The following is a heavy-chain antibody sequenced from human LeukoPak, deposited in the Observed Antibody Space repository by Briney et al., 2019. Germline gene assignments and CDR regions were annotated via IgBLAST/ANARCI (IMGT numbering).Heavy chain of an antibody. Sequence: GESLKISCKGSGYNFTSYWIVWVRQMPGKGLAWMGIIYPGDSYTNYSPSFQGHVTISADKSVSTAYLQWSSLKASDTAMYYCARVNVHTPMVNVFDSWGQGTLVTVSS. V-gene: IGHV5-51*01. J-gene: IGHJ4*02. CDR3: ARVNVHTPMVNVFDS. CDR1: GYNFTSYW. CDR2: IYPGDSYT. D-gene: IGHD5-18*01.